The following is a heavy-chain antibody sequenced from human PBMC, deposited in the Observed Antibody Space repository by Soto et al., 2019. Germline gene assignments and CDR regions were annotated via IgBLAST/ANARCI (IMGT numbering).Heavy chain of an antibody. CDR1: GFTFRNYA. J-gene: IGHJ6*03. CDR2: IGDAGDIT. Sequence: EVQVLESGGGLVQPGGSLRLSCTASGFTFRNYAMCWVRQAPGKGLEWVSGIGDAGDITYHADSVKGRFTISRDNSKNTRHLQMNSLRAEDTAVYYCARDRRRADYYYMDVWGKGTTVTVSS. CDR3: ARDRRRADYYYMDV. V-gene: IGHV3-23*01.